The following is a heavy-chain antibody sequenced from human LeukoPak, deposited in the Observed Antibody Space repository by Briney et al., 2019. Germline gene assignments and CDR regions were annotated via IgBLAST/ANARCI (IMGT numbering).Heavy chain of an antibody. CDR1: GFTFSRYW. D-gene: IGHD2-21*02. CDR3: ARDGGGDYPVDY. V-gene: IGHV3-74*01. Sequence: GGSLRLSCAASGFTFSRYWMHWVRQAPGKGLVWVSRIDSDGSSTAYADSVKGRFTISRDNAKNTLYLQMNSLRAEDTAVYYCARDGGGDYPVDYWGQGTLVTVSS. J-gene: IGHJ4*02. CDR2: IDSDGSST.